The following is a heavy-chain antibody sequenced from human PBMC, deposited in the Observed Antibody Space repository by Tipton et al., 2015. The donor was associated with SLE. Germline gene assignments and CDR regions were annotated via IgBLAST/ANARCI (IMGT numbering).Heavy chain of an antibody. CDR2: ISGSGLNT. CDR3: ARGNLAVAAGAFEY. CDR1: GFTFTTYA. J-gene: IGHJ4*02. Sequence: SLRLSCAASGFTFTTYAMSWVRQAPGKGLQWVSAISGSGLNTYYSDSMKGRLTISRDNSKSMFYLQMNSLRGEDTAVYYCARGNLAVAAGAFEYWGQGTLVTVSS. V-gene: IGHV3-23*01. D-gene: IGHD6-19*01.